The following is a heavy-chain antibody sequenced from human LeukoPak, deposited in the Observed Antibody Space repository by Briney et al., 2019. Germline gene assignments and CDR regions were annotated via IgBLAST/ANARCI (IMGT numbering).Heavy chain of an antibody. V-gene: IGHV5-51*01. J-gene: IGHJ4*02. CDR1: GYSFTSYR. D-gene: IGHD6-19*01. CDR3: ARQVYASGWRPFDY. Sequence: GESLKISCKGSGYSFTSYRIGWVRQMPGKGLEWMGIMYPGDSGTRYSPSFQGQVTISADKSISTAYLQWSSLKASDTAMYYCARQVYASGWRPFDYWGQGTLVTVSS. CDR2: MYPGDSGT.